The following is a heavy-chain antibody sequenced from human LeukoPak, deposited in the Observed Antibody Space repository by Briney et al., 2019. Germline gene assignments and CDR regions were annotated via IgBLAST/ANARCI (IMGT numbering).Heavy chain of an antibody. J-gene: IGHJ4*02. CDR1: GFTFSSYA. D-gene: IGHD5/OR15-5a*01. Sequence: GESLRLSCAASGFTFSSYAMSWVRQAPRPGKEWVSAVSVSGGSTYYADSVQGRFTISRDNSKNTLYLQMNSLRAEETAVYYRAKDSSTDYWGQGTLVTVSS. CDR2: VSVSGGST. V-gene: IGHV3-23*01. CDR3: AKDSSTDY.